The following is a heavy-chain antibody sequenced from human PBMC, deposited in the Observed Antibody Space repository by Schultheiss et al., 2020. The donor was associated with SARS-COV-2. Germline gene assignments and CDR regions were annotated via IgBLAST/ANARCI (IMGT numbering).Heavy chain of an antibody. Sequence: SETLSLTCAVYGGSFSGYYWSWIRQPPGKGLEWIGYIYYSGSTNYNPSLKSRVTISVDTSKNQFSLKLSSVTAADTAVYYCARDEGDYGDYVNWYFDLWGRGTLVTVSS. V-gene: IGHV4-59*12. CDR3: ARDEGDYGDYVNWYFDL. J-gene: IGHJ2*01. CDR1: GGSFSGYY. CDR2: IYYSGST. D-gene: IGHD4-17*01.